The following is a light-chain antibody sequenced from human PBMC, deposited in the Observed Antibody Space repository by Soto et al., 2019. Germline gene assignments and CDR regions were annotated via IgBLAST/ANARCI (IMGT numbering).Light chain of an antibody. Sequence: DIQITQSPSAMSASVGDRVTITCRASQGISNYLAWFQQTTGQVPKSLIYAASSLQSGVPSRFRGSGSGTEFTLTISSLQPEDFSTYYCLQHNSYPITFGQGTRLEIK. CDR3: LQHNSYPIT. J-gene: IGKJ5*01. V-gene: IGKV1-17*03. CDR1: QGISNY. CDR2: AAS.